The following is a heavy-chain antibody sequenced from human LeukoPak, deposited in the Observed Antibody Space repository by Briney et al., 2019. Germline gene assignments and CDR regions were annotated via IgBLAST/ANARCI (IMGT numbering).Heavy chain of an antibody. CDR3: ARVNVLGINWNYGWTNWFDP. CDR2: INHSGST. V-gene: IGHV4-34*01. Sequence: PSETLSLTCAVYGGSFSGYYWSWIRQPPGKGLEWIGEINHSGSTYYNPSLKSRVTISVDTSKNQFSLKLSSVTAADTAVYYCARVNVLGINWNYGWTNWFDPWGQGTLVTVSS. D-gene: IGHD1-7*01. CDR1: GGSFSGYY. J-gene: IGHJ5*02.